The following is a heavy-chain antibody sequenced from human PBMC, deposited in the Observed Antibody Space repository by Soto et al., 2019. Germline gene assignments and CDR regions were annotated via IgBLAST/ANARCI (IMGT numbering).Heavy chain of an antibody. J-gene: IGHJ6*02. Sequence: EVQLLESGGGLVQPGGSLRLSCAASGFTFSSYAMSWVRQAPGKGLEWVSAISGSGGSTYYADSVKGRFTISRDNSKNTLYLQMNSLRAEDTAVYYCAKEAHDSSGYYPYYYYGMDVWGQGTTVTVSS. CDR3: AKEAHDSSGYYPYYYYGMDV. V-gene: IGHV3-23*01. D-gene: IGHD3-22*01. CDR1: GFTFSSYA. CDR2: ISGSGGST.